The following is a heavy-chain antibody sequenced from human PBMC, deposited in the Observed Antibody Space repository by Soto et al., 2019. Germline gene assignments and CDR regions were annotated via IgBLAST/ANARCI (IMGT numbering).Heavy chain of an antibody. Sequence: QLQLQESGPGLVKPSETLSLTCTVSGGSISSSSYYWGWIRQPPGKGLEWIGSIYYSGSTYYNPSLKSRVTISVDTSKNQFSLKLSSVTAADTAVYYCATGTRAEGYSGYDSWGQGTLVTVSS. V-gene: IGHV4-39*01. J-gene: IGHJ5*02. CDR2: IYYSGST. CDR1: GGSISSSSYY. D-gene: IGHD5-12*01. CDR3: ATGTRAEGYSGYDS.